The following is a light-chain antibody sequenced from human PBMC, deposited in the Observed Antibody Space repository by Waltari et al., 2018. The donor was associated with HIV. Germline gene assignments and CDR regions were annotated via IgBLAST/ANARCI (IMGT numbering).Light chain of an antibody. CDR2: GAS. J-gene: IGKJ5*01. CDR3: QQTNSFPIT. Sequence: DIQMTQFPSSVSASVGARVPMTCRATQGIANWVAWYQQKPGKAPKLLIHGASILQGGVPSRFSGSGSGTFFTLTINSLQPEDFATYFCQQTNSFPITFGQGTRLDTK. V-gene: IGKV1D-12*01. CDR1: QGIANW.